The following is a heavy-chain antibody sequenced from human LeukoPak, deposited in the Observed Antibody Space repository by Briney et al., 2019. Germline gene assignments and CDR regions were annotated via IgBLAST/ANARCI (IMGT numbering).Heavy chain of an antibody. D-gene: IGHD5-18*01. V-gene: IGHV4-34*01. CDR1: GGSFSGYY. Sequence: SETLSLTCAVYGGSFSGYYWSWIRQPPGKGLEWIGEINHSGSTNYNPSLKSRVTISVDTSKNQFSLKLSSVTAADTAVYYCAKDEGLWIQLWVRDWGQGTLVTVSS. CDR3: AKDEGLWIQLWVRD. J-gene: IGHJ4*02. CDR2: INHSGST.